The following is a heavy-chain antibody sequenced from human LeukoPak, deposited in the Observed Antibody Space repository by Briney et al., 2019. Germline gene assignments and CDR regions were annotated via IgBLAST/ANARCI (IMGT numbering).Heavy chain of an antibody. Sequence: PSETLSLTCTVSGGSISSGSYYWSWIRQPAGKGLEWIGRIYTSGSTNYNPSLKSRVTISVDTSKNQFSLKLSSVTAADTAVYYCARGEYSSSFFDAFDIWGQGTMVTVSS. J-gene: IGHJ3*02. CDR3: ARGEYSSSFFDAFDI. V-gene: IGHV4-61*02. CDR1: GGSISSGSYY. CDR2: IYTSGST. D-gene: IGHD6-13*01.